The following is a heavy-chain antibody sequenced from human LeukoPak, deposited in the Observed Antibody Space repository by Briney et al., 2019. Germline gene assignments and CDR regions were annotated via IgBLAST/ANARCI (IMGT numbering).Heavy chain of an antibody. CDR3: ARGQQRLNYYYYYYMDV. V-gene: IGHV4-4*08. J-gene: IGHJ6*03. D-gene: IGHD6-25*01. CDR1: GGSISSHY. Sequence: SETLSLTCTVSGGSISSHYWSWIRQPPGKGLEWIGYIYTSGSTNYNPSLKSRLTISVDTSKNQFSLKLSSVTAADTAVYYCARGQQRLNYYYYYYMDVWGKGTTVTASS. CDR2: IYTSGST.